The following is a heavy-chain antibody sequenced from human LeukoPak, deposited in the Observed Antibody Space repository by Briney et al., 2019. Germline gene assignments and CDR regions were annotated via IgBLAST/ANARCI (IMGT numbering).Heavy chain of an antibody. CDR3: ARETTVTADFDY. V-gene: IGHV4-38-2*02. Sequence: SETLSLTCTVSGYSISSGYYWGWIRQPPGKGLEWIGSIYHSGSTYYNPSLKSRVTISVDTSKNQFSLKLSSVTAADTAVYYCARETTVTADFDYWGQGTLVTVSS. CDR1: GYSISSGYY. D-gene: IGHD4-17*01. J-gene: IGHJ4*02. CDR2: IYHSGST.